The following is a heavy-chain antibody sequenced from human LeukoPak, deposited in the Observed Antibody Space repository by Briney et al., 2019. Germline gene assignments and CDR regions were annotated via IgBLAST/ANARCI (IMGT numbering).Heavy chain of an antibody. J-gene: IGHJ4*02. Sequence: GGSLRLSCAASGFTVSSNYMSWVRQAPGKGLEWVSVIYSGGSTYYADSVKGRFTISRDNSKNTLYLQMNSLRAEDTAVYYCAKPGGLGYDFWSGYPTVFDYWGQGTLVTVSS. CDR1: GFTVSSNY. CDR2: IYSGGST. V-gene: IGHV3-53*01. D-gene: IGHD3-3*01. CDR3: AKPGGLGYDFWSGYPTVFDY.